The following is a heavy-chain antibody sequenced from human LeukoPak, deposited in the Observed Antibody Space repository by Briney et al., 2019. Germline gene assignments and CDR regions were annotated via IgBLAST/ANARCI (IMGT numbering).Heavy chain of an antibody. CDR2: IKQDGSEK. Sequence: GGSLRLSCAASGFTFSSYWMSWVRQAPGKGLEWVANIKQDGSEKYYVDSVKGRFTISRDNAKDSLYLQMNSLRAEDTAVYYRAREVAMVRGVITWLDPWGQGTLVTVSS. D-gene: IGHD3-10*01. CDR3: AREVAMVRGVITWLDP. J-gene: IGHJ5*02. V-gene: IGHV3-7*01. CDR1: GFTFSSYW.